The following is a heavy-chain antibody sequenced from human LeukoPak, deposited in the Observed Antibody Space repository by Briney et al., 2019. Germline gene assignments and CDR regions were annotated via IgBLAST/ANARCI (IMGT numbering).Heavy chain of an antibody. CDR3: ARDGFYGFHI. D-gene: IGHD3-10*01. V-gene: IGHV3-48*02. CDR1: GFTFTTYS. J-gene: IGHJ3*02. CDR2: ISSTSSTI. Sequence: GGSLRLSCAASGFTFTTYSMNWVRQAPGKGLAWVSYISSTSSTIYYADSVKGRFTISRDNAKNSLYLQMNSLRDEDTAVYYCARDGFYGFHIWGQGTMVTVSS.